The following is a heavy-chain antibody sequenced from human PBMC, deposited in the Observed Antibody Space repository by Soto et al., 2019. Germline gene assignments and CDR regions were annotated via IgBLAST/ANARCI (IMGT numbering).Heavy chain of an antibody. CDR2: IYHSGST. CDR3: ASGPSIACHRGRNHYYYYGMDV. CDR1: GGSISSGGYS. V-gene: IGHV4-30-2*01. Sequence: SETLSLTCAVSGGSISSGGYSWSWIRQPPGKSLEWIGYIYHSGSTYYNPSLKSRVTISVDRSKNQFSLKLSSVTAADTAVYYCASGPSIACHRGRNHYYYYGMDVWGQGTTVTVSS. J-gene: IGHJ6*02. D-gene: IGHD6-6*01.